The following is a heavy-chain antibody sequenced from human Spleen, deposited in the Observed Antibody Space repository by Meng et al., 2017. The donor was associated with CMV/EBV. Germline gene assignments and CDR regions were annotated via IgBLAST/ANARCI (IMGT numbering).Heavy chain of an antibody. V-gene: IGHV1-69*08. CDR1: GYTFITYY. D-gene: IGHD4/OR15-4a*01. CDR2: ITPVLNTI. CDR3: ARGVLRSWFDP. J-gene: IGHJ5*02. Sequence: SVKVSCKASGYTFITYYIHWVRQAPGQGLEWMGRITPVLNTINYAQKFQGRVTFSADTSTTTAYMELSRLTSEDTAIYYCARGVLRSWFDPWGQGTLVTVSS.